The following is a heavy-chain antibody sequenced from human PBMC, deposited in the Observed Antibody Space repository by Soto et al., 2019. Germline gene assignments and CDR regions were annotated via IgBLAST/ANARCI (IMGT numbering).Heavy chain of an antibody. CDR2: ITHDGYDK. J-gene: IGHJ4*02. Sequence: QVQLVESGGGEVQPGRSLRLSCAASGFTFSGYGMHWVRQAPGKGLEWVACITHDGYDKYYADSLKGRFTISRDNSKNTLYLQMNSLRPEDTAVYYCAKDRFREWFGEYDYWGQGTLVTVSS. CDR1: GFTFSGYG. D-gene: IGHD3-10*01. V-gene: IGHV3-30*18. CDR3: AKDRFREWFGEYDY.